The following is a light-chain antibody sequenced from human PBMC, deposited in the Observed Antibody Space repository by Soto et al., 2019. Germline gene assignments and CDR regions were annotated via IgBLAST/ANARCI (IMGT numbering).Light chain of an antibody. CDR3: KQYNSFPWT. CDR1: QSISSW. CDR2: DAS. J-gene: IGKJ1*01. Sequence: DIQMTQSPSTLSASVGDRVTITCRASQSISSWLAWYQQKPGKAHKLLIYDASSLESGVQSRFSGSGSETEFTLTIRNLQPDDFATYYCKQYNSFPWTFGLGTKVDIK. V-gene: IGKV1-5*01.